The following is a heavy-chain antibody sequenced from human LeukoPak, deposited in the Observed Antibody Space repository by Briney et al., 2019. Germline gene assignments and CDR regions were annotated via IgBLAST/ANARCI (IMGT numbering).Heavy chain of an antibody. D-gene: IGHD3-22*01. CDR2: ISYDGSNE. V-gene: IGHV3-30*04. Sequence: GGSLRLSCAASGFTFSNYAMHWVRQAPGKGLEWVSVISYDGSNEYYADSVRGRFTISRDNSKNTLYLLKNSLTGEETADHYCARDVTMMAVAFEYYFDSWGQGTLVTVSS. CDR1: GFTFSNYA. CDR3: ARDVTMMAVAFEYYFDS. J-gene: IGHJ4*02.